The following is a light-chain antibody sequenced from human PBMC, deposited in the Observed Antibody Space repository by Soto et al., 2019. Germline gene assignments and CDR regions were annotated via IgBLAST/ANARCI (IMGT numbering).Light chain of an antibody. J-gene: IGKJ3*01. CDR1: QSTRTY. V-gene: IGKV1-39*01. CDR3: QQTHIIPRS. CDR2: EAS. Sequence: DYQMTQSLASLSAYVGESVTITCRASQSTRTYLIWYHQKPGKAPKLLIYEASNLQSRIPSRVSGSVAVTDFSLSISGLQPVDFSTYYCQQTHIIPRSLGPGTKVDIK.